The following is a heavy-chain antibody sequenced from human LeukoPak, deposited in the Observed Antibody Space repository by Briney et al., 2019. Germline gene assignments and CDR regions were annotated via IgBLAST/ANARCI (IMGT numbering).Heavy chain of an antibody. CDR1: GGSFSGYY. J-gene: IGHJ4*02. CDR2: INHSGST. D-gene: IGHD3-10*01. Sequence: KSSETLSLTCAVYGGSFSGYYWSWIRQPPGKGLEWIGEINHSGSTNYNPSLKSRVTISVDTSKNQFSLKLSSVTAADTAVYYCASINYVSGSSRFDSWGEGTLVTVSS. CDR3: ASINYVSGSSRFDS. V-gene: IGHV4-34*01.